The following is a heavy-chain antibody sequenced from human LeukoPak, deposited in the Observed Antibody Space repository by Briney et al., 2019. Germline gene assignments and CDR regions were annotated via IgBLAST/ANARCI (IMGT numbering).Heavy chain of an antibody. CDR1: GGSISSSNW. Sequence: SGTLSLTCAVSGGSISSSNWWSWVRQPPGKGLEWIGEIYHSGSTNYNPSLKSRVTISVDTSKNQISLKLSSVTAADTAMYYCARGYCSGGNCYYFDLWGRGTLVTVSS. J-gene: IGHJ2*01. CDR2: IYHSGST. V-gene: IGHV4-4*02. CDR3: ARGYCSGGNCYYFDL. D-gene: IGHD2-15*01.